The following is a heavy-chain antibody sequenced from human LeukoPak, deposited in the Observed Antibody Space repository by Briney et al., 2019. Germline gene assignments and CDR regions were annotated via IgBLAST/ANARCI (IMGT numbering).Heavy chain of an antibody. J-gene: IGHJ4*02. V-gene: IGHV3-48*04. CDR2: MSSSSRTI. Sequence: PGGSLRLSCAASGFTFSTYGMNWVRQAPGKGLEWVSYMSSSSRTIYYADSVKGRFTISRDNAKNSLYLQMNSLRAEDTAVYYCASESSDSGYNFDYWDQGTLVTVSS. CDR3: ASESSDSGYNFDY. D-gene: IGHD3-22*01. CDR1: GFTFSTYG.